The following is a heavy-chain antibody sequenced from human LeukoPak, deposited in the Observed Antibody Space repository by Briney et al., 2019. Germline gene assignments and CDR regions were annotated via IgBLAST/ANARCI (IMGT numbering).Heavy chain of an antibody. CDR2: ISGDGDTT. Sequence: GGALRLSCAASGFTFDDYAMHWVRQAPGKGLQLVSLISGDGDTTYSADSVKGRFTISKDNSKNTLYLQMNSLRAEDTALYYCAKDSAHIAAVVIARLDYWGQGSLVTVSS. D-gene: IGHD6-13*01. V-gene: IGHV3-43*02. J-gene: IGHJ4*02. CDR1: GFTFDDYA. CDR3: AKDSAHIAAVVIARLDY.